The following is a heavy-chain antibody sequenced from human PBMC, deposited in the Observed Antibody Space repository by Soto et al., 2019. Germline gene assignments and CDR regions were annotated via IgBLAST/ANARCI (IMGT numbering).Heavy chain of an antibody. Sequence: GGSLRLSCAASGFTFSSYAMSWVRQAPGKGLEWVSAITASGGSTYYADSVKGRFTISRDNSKNTLYLQMNSLRAEDTAVYYCAKKIIPMTRAPVQCFDYWGQGPLV. CDR3: AKKIIPMTRAPVQCFDY. CDR2: ITASGGST. V-gene: IGHV3-23*01. J-gene: IGHJ4*02. D-gene: IGHD2-21*01. CDR1: GFTFSSYA.